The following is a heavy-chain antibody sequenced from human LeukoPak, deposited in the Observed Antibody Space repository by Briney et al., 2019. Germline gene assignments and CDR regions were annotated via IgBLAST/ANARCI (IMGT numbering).Heavy chain of an antibody. D-gene: IGHD5-24*01. V-gene: IGHV4-31*03. CDR2: IYYSGST. Sequence: SETLSLTCTVSGGSISSGDYYWNWIRQHPGKGLEWIGHIYYSGSTNYNPSLKSRVTISVDMSKNQFSPKLSSLTAADTAVYYCARSRDGYNYFDYWGQGTLVTVSS. CDR3: ARSRDGYNYFDY. J-gene: IGHJ4*02. CDR1: GGSISSGDYY.